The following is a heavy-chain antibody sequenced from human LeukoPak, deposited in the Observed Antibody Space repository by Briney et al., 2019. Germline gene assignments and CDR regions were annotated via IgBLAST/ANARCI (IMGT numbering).Heavy chain of an antibody. CDR2: ISSSSSYI. V-gene: IGHV3-21*01. CDR1: GFTFSSYS. Sequence: PGGPLRLSCAASGFTFSSYSMNWVRQAPGKGLEWVSSISSSSSYIYYADSVKGRFTISRDNAKNSLYLQMNSLRAEDTAVYYCARVHPEDFDYWGQGTLVTVSS. CDR3: ARVHPEDFDY. J-gene: IGHJ4*02.